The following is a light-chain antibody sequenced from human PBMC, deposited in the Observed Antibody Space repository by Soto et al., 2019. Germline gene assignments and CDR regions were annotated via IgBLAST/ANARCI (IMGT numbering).Light chain of an antibody. CDR1: SSDVGGYHY. J-gene: IGLJ1*01. CDR3: SSYTSRSTRV. Sequence: QSVLTQPAFVSGSPGQSITISCTGTSSDVGGYHYVSWYQQYPGKAPKLMIYEVSNRPSGVSNRFSGSKSGNTASLTISGLQAEDEADYYCSSYTSRSTRVFGTGTKVTVL. V-gene: IGLV2-14*01. CDR2: EVS.